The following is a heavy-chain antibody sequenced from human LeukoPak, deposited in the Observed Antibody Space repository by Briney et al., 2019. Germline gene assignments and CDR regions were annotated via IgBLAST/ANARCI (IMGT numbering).Heavy chain of an antibody. J-gene: IGHJ4*02. CDR1: GGSISSYY. V-gene: IGHV4-38-2*02. CDR2: IYHSGST. Sequence: PSETLSLTCTVSGGSISSYYWSWIRQPPGKGLEWIGSIYHSGSTYYNPSLKSRVTISVDTSKNQFSLKLSSVTAADTAVYYCARGGEDRSSSFDYWGQGTLVTVSS. D-gene: IGHD6-13*01. CDR3: ARGGEDRSSSFDY.